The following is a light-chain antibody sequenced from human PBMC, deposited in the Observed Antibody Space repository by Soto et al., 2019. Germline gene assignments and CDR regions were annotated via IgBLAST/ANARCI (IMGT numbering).Light chain of an antibody. J-gene: IGKJ4*01. CDR2: GAS. Sequence: ESVLTQSPGTLSLSPGERATLSCRASQTVTNTYLAWYQQKSGQDPKFVIYGASNRATGIPDRFSGSGSGADFTLTISRLEPEDFAVCYCLQYGTLPPTFGGGTKVEI. V-gene: IGKV3-20*01. CDR3: LQYGTLPPT. CDR1: QTVTNTY.